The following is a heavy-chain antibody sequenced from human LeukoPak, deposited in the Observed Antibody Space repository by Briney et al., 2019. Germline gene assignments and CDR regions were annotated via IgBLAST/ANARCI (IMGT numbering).Heavy chain of an antibody. J-gene: IGHJ4*02. CDR3: ARAGSSGYYRTFGY. D-gene: IGHD3-22*01. V-gene: IGHV3-66*02. Sequence: GGSLRLSCAASGFTVSSNYMSWVRQAPGKGLEWVSVIYSGGSTYYADSVKGRFTISRDNSQNTLYLQMNSLRPEDTAVYYCARAGSSGYYRTFGYWGQGTLVTVSS. CDR1: GFTVSSNY. CDR2: IYSGGST.